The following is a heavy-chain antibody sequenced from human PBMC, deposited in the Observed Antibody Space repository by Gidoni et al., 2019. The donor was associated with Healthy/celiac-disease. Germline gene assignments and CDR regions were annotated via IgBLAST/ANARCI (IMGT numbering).Heavy chain of an antibody. J-gene: IGHJ5*02. CDR2: IYTSGST. D-gene: IGHD2-21*01. CDR1: GGSISSGSYY. V-gene: IGHV4-61*02. CDR3: ARDYIVVREGEHNWFDP. Sequence: QVQLQESGPRLVKPSQTLSLTCTVSGGSISSGSYYWSWIRQPAGKGLEWIGRIYTSGSTNYNPSLKNRVTISVDTSKNQFSLKLSSVTAADTAVYYCARDYIVVREGEHNWFDPWGQGTLVTVSS.